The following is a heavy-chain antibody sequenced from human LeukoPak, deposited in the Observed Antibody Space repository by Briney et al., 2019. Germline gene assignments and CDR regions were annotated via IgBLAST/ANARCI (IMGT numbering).Heavy chain of an antibody. CDR2: IYHSGST. D-gene: IGHD1-26*01. J-gene: IGHJ4*02. CDR3: ASRIVGATSLFDY. V-gene: IGHV4-4*08. CDR1: GDSISSNY. Sequence: SETLSLTCIDSGDSISSNYWSWIRQPPGKGLEWIGYIYHSGSTNYNPSLKSRVTISVDTSKNQFSLKLSSVTAADTAVYYCASRIVGATSLFDYWGQGTLVTVSS.